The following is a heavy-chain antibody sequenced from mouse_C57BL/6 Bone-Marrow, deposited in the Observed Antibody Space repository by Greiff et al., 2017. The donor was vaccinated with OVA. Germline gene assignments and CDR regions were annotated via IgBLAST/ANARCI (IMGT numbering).Heavy chain of an antibody. CDR1: GFTFSSYA. CDR2: ISDGGSYT. Sequence: EVKVVESGGGLVKPGGSLKLSCAASGFTFSSYAMSWVRQTPEKRLEWVATISDGGSYTYYPDNVKGRFTISRDNAKNNLYLQMSHLKSEDTAMYYCARPSTVVARDYYAMDYWGQGTSVTVSS. CDR3: ARPSTVVARDYYAMDY. J-gene: IGHJ4*01. D-gene: IGHD1-1*01. V-gene: IGHV5-4*03.